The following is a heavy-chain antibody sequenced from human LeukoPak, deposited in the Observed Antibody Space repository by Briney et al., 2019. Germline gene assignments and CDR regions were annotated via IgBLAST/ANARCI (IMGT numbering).Heavy chain of an antibody. CDR3: AKDGGPYGGIRGYFDY. J-gene: IGHJ4*02. CDR1: GFTFDDYA. Sequence: GGSLRLSCAASGFTFDDYAMHWVRQAPGKGLEWVSGISWNSGSIDYADSVKGRFTISRDNAKKFIFLQMNSLRVEDMALYYCAKDGGPYGGIRGYFDYWGQGTLVTASS. V-gene: IGHV3-9*03. D-gene: IGHD4-23*01. CDR2: ISWNSGSI.